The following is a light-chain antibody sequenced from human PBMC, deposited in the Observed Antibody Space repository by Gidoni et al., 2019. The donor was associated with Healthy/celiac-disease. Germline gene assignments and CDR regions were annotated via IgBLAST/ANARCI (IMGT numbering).Light chain of an antibody. J-gene: IGKJ4*01. CDR1: QSVSSN. V-gene: IGKV3-15*01. CDR3: QQYNNWPPRIT. Sequence: EIVMTQSPATLSVSPGARATLSCRASQSVSSNLAWYQQKPGQAPRLLIYGASTRATGIPARFSGSGSGTEFTLTISSLQSEDFAVYYCQQYNNWPPRITFGGGTKVEIK. CDR2: GAS.